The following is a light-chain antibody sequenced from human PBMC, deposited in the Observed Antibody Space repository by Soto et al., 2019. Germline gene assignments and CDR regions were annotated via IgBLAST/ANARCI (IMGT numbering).Light chain of an antibody. CDR1: SSDVGSYNY. J-gene: IGLJ6*01. V-gene: IGLV2-14*01. CDR3: SSYTTSSTYV. Sequence: QSVLTQPASVSGSPGQSITISCTGTSSDVGSYNYVSWYKQHPGKAPKVMIYDVSNRPSGVSYRFSGSKSGNTASLTISGLQAEDEADYYCSSYTTSSTYVFGTGTQLTVL. CDR2: DVS.